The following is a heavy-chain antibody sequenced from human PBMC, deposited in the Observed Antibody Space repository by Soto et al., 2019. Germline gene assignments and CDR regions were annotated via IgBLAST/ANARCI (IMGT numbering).Heavy chain of an antibody. CDR3: ARVSRAAGNFDY. J-gene: IGHJ4*02. D-gene: IGHD6-13*01. V-gene: IGHV1-69*13. CDR1: GGTFSSYA. Sequence: EASVKVSCKASGGTFSSYAISWVRQAPGQGLEWMGGIIPIFGTANYAQKFQGRVTITADESTSTAYMELSSLRSEDTAVYYCARVSRAAGNFDYWGQGTLVTVSS. CDR2: IIPIFGTA.